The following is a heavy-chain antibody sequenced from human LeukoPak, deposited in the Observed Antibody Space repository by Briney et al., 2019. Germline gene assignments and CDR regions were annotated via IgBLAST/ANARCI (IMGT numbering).Heavy chain of an antibody. J-gene: IGHJ4*02. CDR2: IYSGGST. V-gene: IGHV3-66*01. Sequence: GGSLRLSCAASGFTVSSNYMSWVRQAPGKGLEWVSVIYSGGSTYYADSVKGRFTISRDNSKNTLYLQMNSLRAEDTAVYYCARDMTTVTTDQNYWGQGTLVTVSS. CDR3: ARDMTTVTTDQNY. D-gene: IGHD4-17*01. CDR1: GFTVSSNY.